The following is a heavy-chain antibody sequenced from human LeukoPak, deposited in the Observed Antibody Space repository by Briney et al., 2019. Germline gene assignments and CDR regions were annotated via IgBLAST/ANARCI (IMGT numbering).Heavy chain of an antibody. CDR3: ARDSCLYYDFWSGYYCYGWFDP. CDR2: INHSGST. V-gene: IGHV4-34*01. D-gene: IGHD3-3*01. J-gene: IGHJ5*02. Sequence: KPSETLSLTCAVYGGSFSGYYWSWIRQPPGKGLEWIGEINHSGSTNYNPSLNSRVTISVDTSKNQFSLKLSSVTAADTAVYYCARDSCLYYDFWSGYYCYGWFDPWGQGTLVTVSS. CDR1: GGSFSGYY.